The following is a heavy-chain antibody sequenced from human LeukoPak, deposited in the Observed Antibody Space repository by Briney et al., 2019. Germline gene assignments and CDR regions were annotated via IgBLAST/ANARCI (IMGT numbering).Heavy chain of an antibody. CDR2: ISSSSSTI. CDR1: GFTFITYA. D-gene: IGHD2-2*02. J-gene: IGHJ4*02. V-gene: IGHV3-48*01. CDR3: ARDHCSSTSCYNGLDY. Sequence: GGSLRLSCAASGFTFITYAMTWVRQAPGKGLEWVSSISSSSSTIYYADSVKGRFTISRDNAKNSLYLQMNSLRAEDTAVYYCARDHCSSTSCYNGLDYWGQGTLVTVSS.